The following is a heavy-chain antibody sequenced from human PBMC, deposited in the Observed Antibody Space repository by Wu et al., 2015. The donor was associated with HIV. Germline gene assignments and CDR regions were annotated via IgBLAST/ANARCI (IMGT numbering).Heavy chain of an antibody. V-gene: IGHV1-69*15. CDR1: GDISNSHA. Sequence: QVHLVQSGPEVKKPGSSVKVSCKASGDISNSHAINWVRQAPGQGLEWMGRIIPIFGTANYAQKFQGRVTITADESTSTAYMELSSLRSEDTAVYYCARDGVTYDSSGYADYWGQGTLVTVSS. CDR2: IIPIFGTA. J-gene: IGHJ4*02. CDR3: ARDGVTYDSSGYADY. D-gene: IGHD3-22*01.